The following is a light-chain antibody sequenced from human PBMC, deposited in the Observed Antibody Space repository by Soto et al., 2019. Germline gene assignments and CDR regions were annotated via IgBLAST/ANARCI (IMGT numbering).Light chain of an antibody. CDR3: SSYRRGSIVV. Sequence: QSVLTQPPSVSGSPGQSVTIYCTGSSSDVGGYNRVSWYQQSPGTAPKLMISEVTNRASGVPDRFSGSKSGNTASLTISGLQAEDEADYYCSSYRRGSIVVFGVGTKLTVL. J-gene: IGLJ3*02. CDR2: EVT. V-gene: IGLV2-18*02. CDR1: SSDVGGYNR.